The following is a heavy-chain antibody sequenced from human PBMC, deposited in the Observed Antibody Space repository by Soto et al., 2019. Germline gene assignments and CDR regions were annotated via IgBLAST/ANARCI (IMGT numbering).Heavy chain of an antibody. D-gene: IGHD5-12*01. Sequence: QVQLVQSGAEVKKPGASVKVSCKASGYTFTGYYLHWVRQAPGQGLEWMGWINPYSGVTNYAQKFQGRVTMTSDTSISTPYMELSRLRSADTAVYYCARDRHITAFSHVDDAYGMDVWGQGTTVTVSS. CDR1: GYTFTGYY. J-gene: IGHJ6*02. V-gene: IGHV1-2*02. CDR3: ARDRHITAFSHVDDAYGMDV. CDR2: INPYSGVT.